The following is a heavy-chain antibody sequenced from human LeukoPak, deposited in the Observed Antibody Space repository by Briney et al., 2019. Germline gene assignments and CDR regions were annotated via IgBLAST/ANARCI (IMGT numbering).Heavy chain of an antibody. CDR2: ISAYNGNT. Sequence: ASVKVSCKASGYTFTRYGISWVRQAPGRGLEWMGWISAYNGNTNYAQKLQGRVTMTTDTSTSTAYMELRSLRSDDTAVYYCARGQASGYSYGDHFDYWGQGTLVTVSS. CDR3: ARGQASGYSYGDHFDY. CDR1: GYTFTRYG. D-gene: IGHD5-18*01. V-gene: IGHV1-18*01. J-gene: IGHJ4*02.